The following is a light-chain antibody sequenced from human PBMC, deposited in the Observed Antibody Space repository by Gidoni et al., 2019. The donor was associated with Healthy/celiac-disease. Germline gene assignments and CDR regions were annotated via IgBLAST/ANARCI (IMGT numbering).Light chain of an antibody. CDR3: QQYNNWTRT. V-gene: IGKV3-15*01. CDR1: QSVSSN. Sequence: EIVMTQPPATLSVSPGERATLSCRASQSVSSNLAWYQQKPGQAPRLLIYGASTRATGIPARGSGSGSGTEFTRTISSLQSEDFAVYYCQQYNNWTRTFXQXTKVEIE. J-gene: IGKJ1*01. CDR2: GAS.